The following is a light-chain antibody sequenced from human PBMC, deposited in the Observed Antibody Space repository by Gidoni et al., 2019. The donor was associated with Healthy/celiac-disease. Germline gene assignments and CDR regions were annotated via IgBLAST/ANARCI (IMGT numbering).Light chain of an antibody. CDR1: QSVSSY. CDR3: QQRSNWPLT. Sequence: EIVLTQSPATLSLSPGERATLSCRASQSVSSYLAWYQQKPGQAPRLLIYDASNRATGIPARISGSGSGTDFTITSSSLEPEDFAVYYCQQRSNWPLTFGGGTKVEIK. CDR2: DAS. J-gene: IGKJ4*01. V-gene: IGKV3-11*01.